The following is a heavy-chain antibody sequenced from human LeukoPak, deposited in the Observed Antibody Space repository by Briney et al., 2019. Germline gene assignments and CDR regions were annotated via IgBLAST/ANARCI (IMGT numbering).Heavy chain of an antibody. J-gene: IGHJ5*02. V-gene: IGHV1-18*01. Sequence: ASVKVSCKASGYTFTSYGISWVRQAPGQGLEWMGWISAYNGNTNYAQKLQGRVTMTTDTSTSTAYMELRSLRSDDTAVYYCARGVKYAQYSSSYWFDPWGQGTLVTVSS. CDR1: GYTFTSYG. D-gene: IGHD6-13*01. CDR3: ARGVKYAQYSSSYWFDP. CDR2: ISAYNGNT.